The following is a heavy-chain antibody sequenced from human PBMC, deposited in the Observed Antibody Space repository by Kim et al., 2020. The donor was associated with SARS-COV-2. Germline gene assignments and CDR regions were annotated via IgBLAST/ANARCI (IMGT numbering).Heavy chain of an antibody. D-gene: IGHD6-19*01. Sequence: VKGRFTNATDNSKNTLYLQMNGLRAEDTAVYYCARDRGIAVAGTTYYFDYWGQGTLVTVSS. V-gene: IGHV3-30*07. J-gene: IGHJ4*02. CDR3: ARDRGIAVAGTTYYFDY.